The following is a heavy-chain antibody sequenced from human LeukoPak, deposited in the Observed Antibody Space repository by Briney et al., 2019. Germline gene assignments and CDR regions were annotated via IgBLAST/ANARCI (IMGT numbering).Heavy chain of an antibody. Sequence: SETLSLTCAVYGGSFSGYYWSWIRQPPGKGLEWIGEINPSGSTNYNPSLKSRVTISVDTSKNQFSLKLSSVTAADTAVYYCARGRATFDYWGQGTLVTVSS. CDR3: ARGRATFDY. V-gene: IGHV4-34*01. CDR2: INPSGST. CDR1: GGSFSGYY. J-gene: IGHJ4*02.